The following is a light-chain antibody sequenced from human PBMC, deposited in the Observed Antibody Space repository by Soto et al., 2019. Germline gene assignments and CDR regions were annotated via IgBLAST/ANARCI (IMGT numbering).Light chain of an antibody. CDR3: QQYNSYPWT. J-gene: IGKJ1*01. CDR1: QSISTL. CDR2: DAF. V-gene: IGKV1-5*01. Sequence: DIQMTQSPSTLSASVGDRVTITCRASQSISTLLAWYQQKPGKAPKLLIYDAFSLESGVPSRFSGSESGTEFILTISSLQPDDFATYYCQQYNSYPWTFGQGTKV.